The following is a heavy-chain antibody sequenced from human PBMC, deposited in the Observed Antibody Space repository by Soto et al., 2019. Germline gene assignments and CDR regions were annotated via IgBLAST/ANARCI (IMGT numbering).Heavy chain of an antibody. D-gene: IGHD5-12*01. J-gene: IGHJ3*02. V-gene: IGHV1-58*01. CDR1: GFTFTSSA. Sequence: SVKFSLKAAGFTFTSSAVQWLRQARGQLLDCIGWIVVGSGNTNYAQKFQERVTITRDMSTSTASMQLSRQRSEDTAVYYCAAESGQRDGYNWGAVDIWRQVTMVTVSS. CDR2: IVVGSGNT. CDR3: AAESGQRDGYNWGAVDI.